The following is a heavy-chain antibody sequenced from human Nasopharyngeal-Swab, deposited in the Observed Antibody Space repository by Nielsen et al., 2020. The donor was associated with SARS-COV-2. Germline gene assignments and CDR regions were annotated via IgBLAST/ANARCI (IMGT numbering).Heavy chain of an antibody. V-gene: IGHV1-24*01. CDR3: ATSPVVVITSWFDP. J-gene: IGHJ5*02. CDR2: FDPGDGET. CDR1: GYTLTELS. Sequence: ASVKVSCKVSGYTLTELSMHWVRQAPGKGLEWMGGFDPGDGETIYAQKFQGRVTMTEDTSTDTAYMELSSLRSEDTAVYYCATSPVVVITSWFDPWGQGTLVTVSS. D-gene: IGHD3-22*01.